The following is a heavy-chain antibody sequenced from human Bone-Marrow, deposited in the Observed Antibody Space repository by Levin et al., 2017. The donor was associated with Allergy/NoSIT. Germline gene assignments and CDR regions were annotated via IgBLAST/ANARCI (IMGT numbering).Heavy chain of an antibody. CDR3: AREGLFMVRVFDY. V-gene: IGHV3-23*01. J-gene: IGHJ4*02. D-gene: IGHD3-10*01. CDR2: ISGSGGST. Sequence: AFGFAFNNYAMSWVRQAPGKGLEWVSAISGSGGSTYYADSVKGRFTISRDNAENSLYLQMNSLRAEDTAIYYCAREGLFMVRVFDYWGRGTLVTVSS. CDR1: GFAFNNYA.